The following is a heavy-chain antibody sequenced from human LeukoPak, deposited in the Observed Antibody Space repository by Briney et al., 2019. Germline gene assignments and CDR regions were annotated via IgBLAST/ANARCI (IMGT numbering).Heavy chain of an antibody. V-gene: IGHV3-7*03. CDR3: ARDPLWGAVAGTDY. D-gene: IGHD6-19*01. J-gene: IGHJ4*02. Sequence: NLKKHRSEKYYLPSGTARFTISRDNGTTSLDLQMNSLRAEDTAVYYCARDPLWGAVAGTDYWGQGTLVTVSS. CDR2: LKKHRSEK.